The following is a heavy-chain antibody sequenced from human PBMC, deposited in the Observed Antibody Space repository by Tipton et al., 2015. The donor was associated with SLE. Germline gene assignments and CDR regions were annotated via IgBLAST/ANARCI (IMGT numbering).Heavy chain of an antibody. Sequence: TLSLTCTVSGGSISSSSYYWGWIRQPPGKGLEWIGEINHSGSTYYNPSLKSRVTISVDTSKNQFSLKLSSVTAADTAVYYCASSTGTTNLFDYWGQGTLVTVSS. D-gene: IGHD1-1*01. CDR2: INHSGST. CDR3: ASSTGTTNLFDY. J-gene: IGHJ4*02. CDR1: GGSISSSSYY. V-gene: IGHV4-39*01.